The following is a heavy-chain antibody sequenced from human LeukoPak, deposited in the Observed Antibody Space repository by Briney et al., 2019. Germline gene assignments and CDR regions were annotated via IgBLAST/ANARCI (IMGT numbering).Heavy chain of an antibody. J-gene: IGHJ4*02. D-gene: IGHD3-16*01. CDR3: ARDSAQRYTWGIDY. Sequence: SVKVSCKASGGTFSSYAISWVRQAPGQGLEWMGGIIPIFGTANYAQKFQGRVTITADESTSTAYMELSSLRSEDTAVYYCARDSAQRYTWGIDYWGQGALVTVSS. CDR2: IIPIFGTA. V-gene: IGHV1-69*01. CDR1: GGTFSSYA.